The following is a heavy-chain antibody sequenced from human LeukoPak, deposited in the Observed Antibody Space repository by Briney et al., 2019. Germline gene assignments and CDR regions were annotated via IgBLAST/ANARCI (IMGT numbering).Heavy chain of an antibody. J-gene: IGHJ4*02. CDR1: GGSISSSSYY. D-gene: IGHD1-26*01. V-gene: IGHV4-39*07. CDR2: IYYSGST. CDR3: ARLGGSYFLDY. Sequence: PSETLSLTCTVSGGSISSSSYYWGWIRQPPGKGLEWIGSIYYSGSTYYNPSLKSRVTISVDTSKNQFSLKLSSVTAADTAVYYCARLGGSYFLDYWGQGTLVTVSS.